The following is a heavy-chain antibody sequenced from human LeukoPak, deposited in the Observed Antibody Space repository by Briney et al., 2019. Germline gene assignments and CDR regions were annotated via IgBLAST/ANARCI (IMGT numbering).Heavy chain of an antibody. CDR2: INPKSGGT. D-gene: IGHD4-17*01. V-gene: IGHV1-2*02. CDR1: GYTFTDYY. CDR3: ARAPGDYGEDY. Sequence: GASVKVSCKTSGYTFTDYYIHWVRQAPGQGLEWMGWINPKSGGTNYAQKFQGRVTMARDTSISTAYMEMSRLRSDDTAVYYCARAPGDYGEDYWGQGTLVTVSS. J-gene: IGHJ4*02.